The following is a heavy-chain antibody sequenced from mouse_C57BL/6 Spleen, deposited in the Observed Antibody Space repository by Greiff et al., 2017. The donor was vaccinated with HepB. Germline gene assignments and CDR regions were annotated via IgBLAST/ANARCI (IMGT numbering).Heavy chain of an antibody. V-gene: IGHV1-61*01. Sequence: VQLQQSGAELVRPGSSVKLSCKASGYTFTSYWMDWVKQRPGQGLEWIGNIYPSDSETHYNQKFKDKATLTVDKSSSTAYMQLSSLTSEDSAVYYCARSDYSNYVWFAYWGQGTLVTVSA. J-gene: IGHJ3*01. CDR1: GYTFTSYW. CDR2: IYPSDSET. CDR3: ARSDYSNYVWFAY. D-gene: IGHD2-5*01.